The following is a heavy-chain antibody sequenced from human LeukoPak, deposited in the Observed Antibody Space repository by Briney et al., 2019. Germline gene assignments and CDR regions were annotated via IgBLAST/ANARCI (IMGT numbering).Heavy chain of an antibody. D-gene: IGHD1-26*01. J-gene: IGHJ5*02. Sequence: SETLSLTCAVYIDSFSNYHWNWIRQTPAKGMEWIGEVNESGGTNISPSLRSRVILSVDTSKNQFSLKLISVTVADTDIYYCARGQGATVPQVGKNWFDPWGQGTRVTVSS. CDR2: VNESGGT. V-gene: IGHV4-34*01. CDR1: IDSFSNYH. CDR3: ARGQGATVPQVGKNWFDP.